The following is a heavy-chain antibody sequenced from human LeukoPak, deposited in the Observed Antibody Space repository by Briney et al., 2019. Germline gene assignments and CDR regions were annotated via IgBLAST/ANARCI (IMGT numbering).Heavy chain of an antibody. Sequence: GRSLRLSCAASGFTFSSYGMHWVRQAPGKGLEWVAVIWYDGSNKYYADSVKGRFTISRDNSKNTLYLQMNSLRAEDTAVYYCARFRAQVVPAAIATAFDIWGQGTMVTVSS. J-gene: IGHJ3*02. CDR2: IWYDGSNK. CDR3: ARFRAQVVPAAIATAFDI. CDR1: GFTFSSYG. D-gene: IGHD2-2*01. V-gene: IGHV3-33*01.